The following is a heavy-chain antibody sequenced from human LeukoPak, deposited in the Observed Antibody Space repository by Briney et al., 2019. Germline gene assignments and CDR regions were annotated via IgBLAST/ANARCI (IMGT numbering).Heavy chain of an antibody. D-gene: IGHD3-3*01. CDR2: ISSTSSTI. CDR3: ARTHNDFWSGFFRD. CDR1: GFTFSSYS. J-gene: IGHJ4*02. V-gene: IGHV3-48*01. Sequence: GGSLRLSCAASGFTFSSYSMNWVRQAPGKGLEWVSYISSTSSTIYYAGSVKGRFTISRDNAKNSLYLQMNSLRAEDTALYYCARTHNDFWSGFFRDWGQGTLVTVSS.